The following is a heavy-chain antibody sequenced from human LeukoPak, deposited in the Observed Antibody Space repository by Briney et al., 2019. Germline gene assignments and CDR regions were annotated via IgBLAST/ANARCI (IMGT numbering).Heavy chain of an antibody. D-gene: IGHD2-8*01. J-gene: IGHJ4*02. CDR1: GFTFSSYA. CDR2: ISGSGGST. V-gene: IGHV3-23*01. Sequence: GGSLRLSCAASGFTFSSYAMSWVRQAPGKGLEWVSAISGSGGSTYYADSVKGRFTISRDNSKNTLYLQMNSLRAEDTAVYFCAKKSLVFSSAPFDYWGQGTLVTVSS. CDR3: AKKSLVFSSAPFDY.